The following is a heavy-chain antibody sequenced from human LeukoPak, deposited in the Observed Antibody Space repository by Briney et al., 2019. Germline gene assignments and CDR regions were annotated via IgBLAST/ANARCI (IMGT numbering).Heavy chain of an antibody. CDR1: GSTLTKDW. J-gene: IGHJ4*02. Sequence: GGSLRLSCVASGSTLTKDWMSWVRQAPGKGLVWVAHINYDGSSTTYADSVRGRFTVSRDNAKNTLYLQMNSLRDEDTAVYHCVRDGQQLVTFDYWGQGTLVTVSS. CDR3: VRDGQQLVTFDY. D-gene: IGHD6-13*01. V-gene: IGHV3-74*01. CDR2: INYDGSST.